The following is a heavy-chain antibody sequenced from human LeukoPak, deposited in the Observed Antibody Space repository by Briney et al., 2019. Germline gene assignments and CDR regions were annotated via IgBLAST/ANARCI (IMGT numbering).Heavy chain of an antibody. Sequence: SQTLSLTCTVSGGSISSGSYYWSWIRQPAGKGLEWIGRIYTSGSTNYNPSLKSRVTISVDTSKNQFSLKLSSVTAADTAVYYCARVIVGDRRANDYWGQGTLVTVSS. CDR3: ARVIVGDRRANDY. V-gene: IGHV4-61*02. CDR2: IYTSGST. J-gene: IGHJ4*02. D-gene: IGHD1-26*01. CDR1: GGSISSGSYY.